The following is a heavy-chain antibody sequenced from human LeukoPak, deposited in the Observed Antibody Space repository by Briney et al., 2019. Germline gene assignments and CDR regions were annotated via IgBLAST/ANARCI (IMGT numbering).Heavy chain of an antibody. CDR2: IKHDGSEK. Sequence: GGSLRLSCAASGFTFSTYWMSWVRQAPGKGLEWVANIKHDGSEKNFVDSVKGRFTISRDNAENSLFLQMNSLRADDTAVYFCARQPIYEAYFEFWGQGTLVTVSS. D-gene: IGHD3-16*01. V-gene: IGHV3-7*01. CDR1: GFTFSTYW. CDR3: ARQPIYEAYFEF. J-gene: IGHJ4*02.